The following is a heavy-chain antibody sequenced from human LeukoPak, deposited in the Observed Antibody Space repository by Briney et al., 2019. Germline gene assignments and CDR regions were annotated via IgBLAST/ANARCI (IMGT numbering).Heavy chain of an antibody. J-gene: IGHJ4*01. V-gene: IGHV4-4*02. Sequence: SGTLSLTCGVSGGSITSTNYWTWVRQPPGKGLEWIGYFYYSGSTNYHPSLKSRVTISVDTSKNQFSLKVNSVTSADTAVYYCARGEGERYYVNFFDYWGHGNFVTVSS. CDR2: FYYSGST. D-gene: IGHD1-26*01. CDR3: ARGEGERYYVNFFDY. CDR1: GGSITSTNY.